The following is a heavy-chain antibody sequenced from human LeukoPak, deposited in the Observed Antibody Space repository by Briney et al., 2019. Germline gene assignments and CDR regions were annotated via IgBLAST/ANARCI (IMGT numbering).Heavy chain of an antibody. CDR2: IRYDGSNK. CDR3: ASKGNLARGYYMDV. Sequence: GGSLRLSCAASEFTFSSYGMHWVRQAPGKGLEWVAFIRYDGSNKYYADSVKGRFTISRDNSKNTLYLQMNSLRAEDTAVYYCASKGNLARGYYMDVWGKGTTVTVSS. D-gene: IGHD4-23*01. V-gene: IGHV3-30*02. J-gene: IGHJ6*03. CDR1: EFTFSSYG.